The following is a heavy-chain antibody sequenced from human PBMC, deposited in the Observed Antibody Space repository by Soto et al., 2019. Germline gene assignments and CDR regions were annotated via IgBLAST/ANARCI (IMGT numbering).Heavy chain of an antibody. CDR1: GGSFSGYY. Sequence: SETLSLTCAVYGGSFSGYYWGWIRQPPGKGLEWIGEINHSGSTNYNPSLKSRVTISVDTSKNQFSPKLSSVTAADTAVYYCARGRAGRRTRIAVAGLRNWFDPWGQGTLVTVSS. CDR3: ARGRAGRRTRIAVAGLRNWFDP. D-gene: IGHD6-19*01. V-gene: IGHV4-34*01. J-gene: IGHJ5*02. CDR2: INHSGST.